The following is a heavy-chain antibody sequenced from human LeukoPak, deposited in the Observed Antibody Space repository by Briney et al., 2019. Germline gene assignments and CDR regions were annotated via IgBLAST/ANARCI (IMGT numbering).Heavy chain of an antibody. CDR1: GYTFTSYG. J-gene: IGHJ6*03. CDR2: ISAYNGNA. V-gene: IGHV1-18*01. CDR3: ERGLHYDFWSGWYMYV. Sequence: ASVKVSCKASGYTFTSYGISWVRQAPGQGLEWMGWISAYNGNANYAQKLQGRVTMTTDTSTSTAYMELRSLRSDDTAVYYCERGLHYDFWSGWYMYVWGKGTTVTVSS. D-gene: IGHD3-3*01.